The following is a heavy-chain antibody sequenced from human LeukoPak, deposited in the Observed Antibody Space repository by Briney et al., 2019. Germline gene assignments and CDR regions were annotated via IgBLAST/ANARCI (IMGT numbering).Heavy chain of an antibody. Sequence: ASVKVSCKASGYTFTGYYMHWVRQAPGQGLEWMGWINSNSGGTNYAQKFRGRVTMTRDTSISTACMELSRLRSDDTAVYYCARQLTVNTGDPYIYWGQGTLVTVSS. CDR1: GYTFTGYY. J-gene: IGHJ4*02. CDR2: INSNSGGT. CDR3: ARQLTVNTGDPYIY. D-gene: IGHD4-17*01. V-gene: IGHV1-2*02.